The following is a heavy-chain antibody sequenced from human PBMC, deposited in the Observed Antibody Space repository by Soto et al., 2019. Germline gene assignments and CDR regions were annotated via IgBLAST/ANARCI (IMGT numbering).Heavy chain of an antibody. CDR1: GFTFDDYA. V-gene: IGHV3-9*01. CDR2: ISSNSGSI. J-gene: IGHJ6*02. D-gene: IGHD6-13*01. CDR3: ARFRQLVGGMDV. Sequence: DVQLVESGGGLVQPGRSLRLSCAASGFTFDDYAMHWVRQAPGKGLEWVSGISSNSGSIGYAASVKGRFTISRDNAKNSLYLQMNSLRAEDTAFYYCARFRQLVGGMDVWGQGTTVTVSS.